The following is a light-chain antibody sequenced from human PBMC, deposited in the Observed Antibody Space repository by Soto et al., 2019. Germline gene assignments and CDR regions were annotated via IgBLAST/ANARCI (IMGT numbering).Light chain of an antibody. CDR1: QSVSSSY. V-gene: IGKV3-20*01. J-gene: IGKJ1*01. CDR3: QQYGNSPLWT. Sequence: EIVLTQSPGTLSLSPGERATLSCRASQSVSSSYLAWYQQKPGQAPRLLIYGASSRATGIPDRFSGGGSGTAFTLPISRLEPEDFAVYYCQQYGNSPLWTFGQGTKVEI. CDR2: GAS.